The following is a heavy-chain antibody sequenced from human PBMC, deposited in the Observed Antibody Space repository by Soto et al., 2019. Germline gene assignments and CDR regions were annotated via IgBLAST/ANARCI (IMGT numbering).Heavy chain of an antibody. CDR1: GGSFSGYQ. Sequence: QVQLQQWGAGLLKPSETLSLTCAVYGGSFSGYQWSWIRHTPGKGLEWIGGINDSGHINYNPSLKSRVTILVNSPKKQISLRLSSVTAADTAVYYCARGLILWFGELSRRGGYYYYMDVWGKGTTVTVSS. CDR3: ARGLILWFGELSRRGGYYYYMDV. V-gene: IGHV4-34*01. D-gene: IGHD3-10*01. J-gene: IGHJ6*03. CDR2: INDSGHI.